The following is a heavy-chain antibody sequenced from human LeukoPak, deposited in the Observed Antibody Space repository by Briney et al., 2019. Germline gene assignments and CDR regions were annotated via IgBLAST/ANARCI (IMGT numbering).Heavy chain of an antibody. Sequence: SETLSLTCTVSGGSISSYYWSWIRQPPGKGLEWIGYIYYSGSTNYNPSPKSRVTISVDTSKNQFSLKLSSVTAADTAVYYCARDSTVSGWFDPWGQGTLVTVSS. D-gene: IGHD4-17*01. CDR1: GGSISSYY. V-gene: IGHV4-59*01. CDR2: IYYSGST. J-gene: IGHJ5*02. CDR3: ARDSTVSGWFDP.